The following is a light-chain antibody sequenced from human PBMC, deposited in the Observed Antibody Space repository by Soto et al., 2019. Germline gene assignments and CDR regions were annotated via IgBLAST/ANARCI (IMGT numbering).Light chain of an antibody. Sequence: QSALTQPTSVSGSPGQSVTISCTGTRSDVGVYDYVSWYQQLPGKAPKVIIYEVNNRPSGVPNRFSGSKSGNTASLTISGLQAADEADYYCNSYTRRNILVFGGGTKLTVL. J-gene: IGLJ3*02. V-gene: IGLV2-14*01. CDR3: NSYTRRNILV. CDR2: EVN. CDR1: RSDVGVYDY.